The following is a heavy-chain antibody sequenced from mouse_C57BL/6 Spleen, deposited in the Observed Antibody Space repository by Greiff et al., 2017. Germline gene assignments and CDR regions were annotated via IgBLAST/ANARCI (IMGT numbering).Heavy chain of an antibody. Sequence: QVQLQQPGAELVKPGASVTLSCKASGYPFTSYWMHWVKQRPGQGLEWIGMIHPNSGSTNYNEKFKSKATLTVDKSSSTAYMQLSSLTSEDSAVYYCARRGFITTVVEGYYAMDYWGQGTSVTVSS. D-gene: IGHD1-1*01. CDR3: ARRGFITTVVEGYYAMDY. CDR2: IHPNSGST. CDR1: GYPFTSYW. J-gene: IGHJ4*01. V-gene: IGHV1-64*01.